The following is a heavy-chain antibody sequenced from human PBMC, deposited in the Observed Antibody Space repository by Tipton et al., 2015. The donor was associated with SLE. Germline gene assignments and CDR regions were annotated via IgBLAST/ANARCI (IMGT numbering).Heavy chain of an antibody. CDR1: GYTFTSYG. CDR3: ATDRLGLEGGWFDP. Sequence: QLVQSGAEVKKPGASVKVSCKASGYTFTSYGISWVRQAPGQGLEWMGWISAYNGNTNYAQKLQGRVTMTTDTSTSTAYMELSSLRSEDTAVYYCATDRLGLEGGWFDPWDQGTLVTVSS. J-gene: IGHJ5*02. D-gene: IGHD1-1*01. V-gene: IGHV1-18*01. CDR2: ISAYNGNT.